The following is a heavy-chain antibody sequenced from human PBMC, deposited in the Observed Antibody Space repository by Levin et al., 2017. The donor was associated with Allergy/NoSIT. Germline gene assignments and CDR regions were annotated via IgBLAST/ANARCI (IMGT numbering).Heavy chain of an antibody. CDR1: GGSISSSISY. CDR3: VRQCYDILTGYYNFDY. V-gene: IGHV4-39*01. CDR2: IYNSGST. Sequence: SETLSLTCTVSGGSISSSISYWGWIRQAPGKGLEWIGSIYNSGSTYYNPSLKSRVTTSVDTSKNQFSLKLSSVTAADTAVYYCVRQCYDILTGYYNFDYWGQGTLVTVSS. J-gene: IGHJ4*02. D-gene: IGHD3-9*01.